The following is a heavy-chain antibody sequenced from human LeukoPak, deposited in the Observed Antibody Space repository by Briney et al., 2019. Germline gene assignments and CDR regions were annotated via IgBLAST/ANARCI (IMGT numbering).Heavy chain of an antibody. V-gene: IGHV3-23*01. CDR2: ISGSGSST. CDR1: GFTFSSYA. Sequence: GGSLRLSCAASGFTFSSYAMSWVRQAPGKGLEWVSAISGSGSSTYYADSVKGRFTISRDNSKNTVFLQMNSLRAEDTAVYYCALRLVLDAFDIWGQGTMVTVSS. D-gene: IGHD6-6*01. J-gene: IGHJ3*02. CDR3: ALRLVLDAFDI.